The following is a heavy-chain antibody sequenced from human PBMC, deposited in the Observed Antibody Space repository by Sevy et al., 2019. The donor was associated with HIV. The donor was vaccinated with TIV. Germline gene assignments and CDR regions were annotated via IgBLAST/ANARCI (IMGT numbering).Heavy chain of an antibody. Sequence: SETLSLTCTVSGGSISRFYWSWIRQPAGKGLEWIGRVYSSGKTKYHPSLKSRVSMSVDTSKKQFSLKLNSVTAADTAVYYCAREADGYNYVAEYWGQGTLVTVSS. V-gene: IGHV4-4*07. CDR1: GGSISRFY. CDR3: AREADGYNYVAEY. J-gene: IGHJ4*02. CDR2: VYSSGKT. D-gene: IGHD5-12*01.